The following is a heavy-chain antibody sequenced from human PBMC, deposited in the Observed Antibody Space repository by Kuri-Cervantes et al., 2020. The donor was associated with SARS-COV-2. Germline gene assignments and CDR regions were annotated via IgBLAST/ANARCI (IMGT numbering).Heavy chain of an antibody. J-gene: IGHJ5*02. Sequence: SETLSLTCSVSGDSISPYYWTWIRQPPGNGLEWIWHIYYSGSVNYNPSLMSRLTISVDKSKNQVSLHLNSVTPEDTAVYYCARGTNWPPDGWFDPWGQGTLVTVSS. CDR2: IYYSGSV. CDR3: ARGTNWPPDGWFDP. CDR1: GDSISPYY. D-gene: IGHD7-27*01. V-gene: IGHV4-59*12.